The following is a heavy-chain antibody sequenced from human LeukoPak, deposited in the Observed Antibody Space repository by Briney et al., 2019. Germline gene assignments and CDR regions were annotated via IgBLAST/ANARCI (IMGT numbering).Heavy chain of an antibody. D-gene: IGHD5-18*01. Sequence: GASVKVSCKASGYTFTGYYMRWVRQAPGQGLEWMGWINPNSGGTNYAQKFQGRVTMTRDTSISTAYMELSSLRSEDTAVYYCARDNGGTAMAYYYYYYMDVWGKGTTVIISS. V-gene: IGHV1-2*02. CDR3: ARDNGGTAMAYYYYYYMDV. CDR2: INPNSGGT. J-gene: IGHJ6*03. CDR1: GYTFTGYY.